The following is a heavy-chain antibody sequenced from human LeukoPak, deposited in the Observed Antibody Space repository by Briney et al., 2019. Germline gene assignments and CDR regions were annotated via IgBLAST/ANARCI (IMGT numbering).Heavy chain of an antibody. CDR1: GFIFSSYG. V-gene: IGHV3-23*01. J-gene: IGHJ4*02. CDR3: AKDLSSGWTYYFDY. D-gene: IGHD6-19*01. CDR2: ISGSDAGT. Sequence: PGGSLRLSCAASGFIFSSYGMTWVRQAPGKGLEWVSAISGSDAGTYYADSVKGRFTISRDNSKNTLYLQMNSLRAEDTAVYYCAKDLSSGWTYYFDYWGQGTLVTVSS.